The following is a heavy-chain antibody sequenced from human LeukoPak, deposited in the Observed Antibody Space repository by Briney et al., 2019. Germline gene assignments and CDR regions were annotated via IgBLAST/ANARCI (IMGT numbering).Heavy chain of an antibody. CDR3: ARGAQRFLEWLPPDY. D-gene: IGHD3-3*01. Sequence: PGGSLRLSCAASGFTFSSYWMSWVRQAPGKGLEWVANIKQDGSEKYYVDSVKGRFTISRDNAKNSLYLQMNSLRAEDTAVYYCARGAQRFLEWLPPDYWGQGTLVTVSS. CDR2: IKQDGSEK. CDR1: GFTFSSYW. J-gene: IGHJ4*02. V-gene: IGHV3-7*01.